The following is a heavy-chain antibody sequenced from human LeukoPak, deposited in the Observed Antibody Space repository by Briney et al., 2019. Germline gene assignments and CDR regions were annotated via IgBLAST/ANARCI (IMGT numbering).Heavy chain of an antibody. CDR2: IYSGGST. J-gene: IGHJ2*01. V-gene: IGHV3-66*01. D-gene: IGHD7-27*01. CDR3: ARDLGLYWYFDL. Sequence: PGGSLRLSCAASGFTVSSKYMTWVRQAPGKGLEWVSLIYSGGSTYYADSVKGGFTISRDNSKNTLYLQMNSLRAEDTAMYYCARDLGLYWYFDLWGRGTLVTVSS. CDR1: GFTVSSKY.